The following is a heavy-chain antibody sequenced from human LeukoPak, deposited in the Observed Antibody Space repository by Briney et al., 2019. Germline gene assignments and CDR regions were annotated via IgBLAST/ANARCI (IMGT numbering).Heavy chain of an antibody. Sequence: SETLSLTCTVSGGSISSFNWSWVRQPPGQGLEWVGYIYYSGSTNYNPSLKSRVTISVDTSKNQFSLKLTSVTAADTAVYYCARGYCSGGSCYDAFDIWGQGTMVTVSS. V-gene: IGHV4-59*01. CDR2: IYYSGST. CDR3: ARGYCSGGSCYDAFDI. CDR1: GGSISSFN. J-gene: IGHJ3*02. D-gene: IGHD2-15*01.